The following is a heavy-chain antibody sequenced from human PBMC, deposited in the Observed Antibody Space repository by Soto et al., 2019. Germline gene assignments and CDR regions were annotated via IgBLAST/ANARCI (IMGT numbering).Heavy chain of an antibody. CDR1: GGSISSSSFY. CDR2: INHSGSS. Sequence: SETPSLTGTVSGGSISSSSFYWGWIRQPTGKGLEWIGEINHSGSSNYHPSLKSRVTISVDTSKNQFSLKLSSVTAADTAIYYCAKMRDFVVRPAGILDYWGPGTLVTVSS. V-gene: IGHV4-39*07. CDR3: AKMRDFVVRPAGILDY. D-gene: IGHD2-2*01. J-gene: IGHJ4*02.